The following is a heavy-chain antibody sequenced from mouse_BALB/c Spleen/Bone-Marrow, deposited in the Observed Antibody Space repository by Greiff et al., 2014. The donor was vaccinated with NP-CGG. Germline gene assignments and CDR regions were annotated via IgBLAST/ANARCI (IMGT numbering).Heavy chain of an antibody. D-gene: IGHD2-3*01. Sequence: QVQLKESGPELVKPGALAKISCKASGYTFTSYDINWVKQRPGQRLEWIGWIYPGDGSTKYNEKFKGKATLTADRSSSTAYMQLSSLTSENSAVYFCARSDDGSPYSFDSWGQGTTLTVSS. CDR3: ARSDDGSPYSFDS. J-gene: IGHJ2*01. CDR1: GYTFTSYD. CDR2: IYPGDGST. V-gene: IGHV1S56*01.